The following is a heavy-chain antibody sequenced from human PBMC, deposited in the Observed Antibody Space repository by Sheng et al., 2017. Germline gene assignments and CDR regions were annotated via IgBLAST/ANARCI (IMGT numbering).Heavy chain of an antibody. CDR1: AYSINSGYY. CDR2: IYSSGST. J-gene: IGHJ4*02. D-gene: IGHD4-17*01. Sequence: QVQLQESGPGLVKPSDTLSLTCTVSAYSINSGYYWGWIRQPPGKGLEWIGSIYSSGSTYYNPSLKSRVTISVDTSKNQFSLKLTSVTAADTAVYYCARAGLGDYTAFDYWGLGTLVTVSS. V-gene: IGHV4-38-2*02. CDR3: ARAGLGDYTAFDY.